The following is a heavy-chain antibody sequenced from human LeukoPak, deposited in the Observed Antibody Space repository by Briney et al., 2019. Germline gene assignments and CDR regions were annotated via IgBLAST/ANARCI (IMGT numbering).Heavy chain of an antibody. V-gene: IGHV4-4*02. CDR2: IHHSGAT. J-gene: IGHJ4*02. Sequence: ASQTLSLTCAVSGLSITITKWGSWVRQSPEKGLEWIGEIHHSGATNYNASLKSRVTMSVDKSKNQFSLNLSSVTAADTAVYYCASGSHAVTTYFDYWGQGTLVTVSS. CDR1: GLSITITKW. D-gene: IGHD3-16*01. CDR3: ASGSHAVTTYFDY.